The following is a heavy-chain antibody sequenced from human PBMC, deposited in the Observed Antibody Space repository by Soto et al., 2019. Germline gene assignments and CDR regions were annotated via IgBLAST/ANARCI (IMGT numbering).Heavy chain of an antibody. CDR2: FYYTGGTGAT. CDR1: GGSISSFH. J-gene: IGHJ4*02. Sequence: SETLSLTCTVSGGSISSFHWSWIRQPPGKALEWIGYFYYTGGTGATNYNPSPNSRVTISLDASTKQFSLKLTSVTAADTAVYYCARAHCSDGSCPFDFWGQGILVTVSS. CDR3: ARAHCSDGSCPFDF. D-gene: IGHD2-15*01. V-gene: IGHV4-59*01.